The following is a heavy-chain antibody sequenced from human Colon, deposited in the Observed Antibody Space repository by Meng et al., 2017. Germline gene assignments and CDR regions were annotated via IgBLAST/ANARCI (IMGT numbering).Heavy chain of an antibody. D-gene: IGHD4-17*01. J-gene: IGHJ5*02. CDR3: ARRPPDYGDYNWFDP. CDR1: GGTFSGFA. Sequence: QVQLVQSGAAGKKPGSSVKVSCKASGGTFSGFAMAWLQQAPGQGLEWMGGIIPAFGTTTYARQFEGRLTITADEATSTAYMELSSLTSDDTAVYYCARRPPDYGDYNWFDPWGQGTLVTVSS. V-gene: IGHV1-69*01. CDR2: IIPAFGTT.